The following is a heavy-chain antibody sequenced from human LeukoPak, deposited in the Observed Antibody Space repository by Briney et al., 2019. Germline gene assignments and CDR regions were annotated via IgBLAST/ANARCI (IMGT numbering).Heavy chain of an antibody. CDR2: ISSSGSTI. V-gene: IGHV3-11*01. Sequence: GGSLRLSRAASGFTFSDYYMSWIRQAPGKGLEWVSYISSSGSTIYYADSVKGRFTISRDNAKNSLYLQMNSLRAEDTAVYYCARDFRLYNWFDPWGQGTLVTVSS. J-gene: IGHJ5*02. CDR3: ARDFRLYNWFDP. CDR1: GFTFSDYY.